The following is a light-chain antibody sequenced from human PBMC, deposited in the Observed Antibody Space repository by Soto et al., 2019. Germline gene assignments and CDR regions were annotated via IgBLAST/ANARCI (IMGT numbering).Light chain of an antibody. CDR3: SSYTSSSSYV. V-gene: IGLV2-14*01. CDR1: SSDVGGYNY. CDR2: DVS. J-gene: IGLJ1*01. Sequence: SVRTQPASVSGSPAQAITISCTGTSSDVGGYNYVSWYQQHPGKAPKLMIYDVSNRPSGVSNRFSGSKSGNTASLTISGLQAEDEADYYCSSYTSSSSYVFGTGTKVTVL.